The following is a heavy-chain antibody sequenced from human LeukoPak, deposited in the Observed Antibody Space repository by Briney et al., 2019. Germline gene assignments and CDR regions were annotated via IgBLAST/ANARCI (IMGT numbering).Heavy chain of an antibody. J-gene: IGHJ3*02. V-gene: IGHV3-74*01. CDR1: GFTFSSYW. Sequence: GGSLRLSCAASGFTFSSYWMHWVRQAPGKGLVWVSRINSDGSSTSYADSVKGRFTISRDNAKNTLYLQMNSLRAEDTAVYYCARTLSYYYESSGYRGAFDIWGQGTMVTVSS. CDR2: INSDGSST. CDR3: ARTLSYYYESSGYRGAFDI. D-gene: IGHD3-22*01.